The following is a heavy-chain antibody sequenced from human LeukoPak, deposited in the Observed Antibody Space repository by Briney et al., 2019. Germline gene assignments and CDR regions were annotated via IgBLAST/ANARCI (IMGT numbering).Heavy chain of an antibody. CDR1: GFTFSSYA. V-gene: IGHV3-30*04. J-gene: IGHJ4*02. D-gene: IGHD5-18*01. CDR3: ARDKYSFGNYFDY. Sequence: PGRSLRLSCAASGFTFSSYAMHWVRQAPGKGLEWVAVISYDGSNKYYADSVKGRFTISRDNSQNTLYLQMNILRAEDTAVYYFARDKYSFGNYFDYWGQGTLVSVSS. CDR2: ISYDGSNK.